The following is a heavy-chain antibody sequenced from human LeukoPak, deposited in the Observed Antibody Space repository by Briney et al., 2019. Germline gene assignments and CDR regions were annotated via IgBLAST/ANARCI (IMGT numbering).Heavy chain of an antibody. CDR3: ARVGYSYGYDLNAFDI. Sequence: QTGGSLRLSCAASGFTFSSYGMHWVRQAPGKGLEWVAFIRYDGSNKYYADSVKGRFTISRDNAKNSLYLQMNSLRAEDTAVYYCARVGYSYGYDLNAFDIWGQGTMVTVSS. V-gene: IGHV3-30*02. D-gene: IGHD5-18*01. J-gene: IGHJ3*02. CDR1: GFTFSSYG. CDR2: IRYDGSNK.